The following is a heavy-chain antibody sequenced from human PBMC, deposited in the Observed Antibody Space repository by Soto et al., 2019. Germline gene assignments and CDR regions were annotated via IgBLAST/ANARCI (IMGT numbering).Heavy chain of an antibody. CDR3: AREMVGEFDY. D-gene: IGHD1-26*01. J-gene: IGHJ4*02. CDR2: IYYSGST. Sequence: SETLSLTCTVSGGSVSSGSYYWSWIRQPPGKGLEWIGYIYYSGSTNYNPSLKSRVTISVDTSKNQFSLKLSSVTAADTAVYYCAREMVGEFDYWAQGTLVTVSS. CDR1: GGSVSSGSYY. V-gene: IGHV4-61*01.